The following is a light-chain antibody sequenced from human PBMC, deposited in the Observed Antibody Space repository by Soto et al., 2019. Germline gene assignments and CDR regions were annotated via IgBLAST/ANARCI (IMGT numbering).Light chain of an antibody. Sequence: EIVLTHSPGTLSLSPGERATLSCRASLTISDNYLAWYQQKAGQAPRLVIYGASSRATGIPDRFSASGSGTDFTLTISRLEPDDFATYYCQQYNSYWTFGQGTKLDIK. V-gene: IGKV3-20*01. J-gene: IGKJ1*01. CDR2: GAS. CDR1: LTISDNY. CDR3: QQYNSYWT.